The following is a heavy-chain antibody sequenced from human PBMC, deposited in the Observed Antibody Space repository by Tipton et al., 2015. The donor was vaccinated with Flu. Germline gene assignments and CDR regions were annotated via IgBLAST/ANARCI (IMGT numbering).Heavy chain of an antibody. CDR1: GFSFDSYW. CDR3: ARDRAVREYGYNDY. J-gene: IGHJ4*02. Sequence: GSLRLSCAASGFSFDSYWMAWVRQAPGKGLEWVANIKQDGSEKYYVDSVKGRFTISRDNAKNSLYLQMNSLRAEDTAVYYCARDRAVREYGYNDYWGQGTLVTVSS. V-gene: IGHV3-7*01. D-gene: IGHD5-24*01. CDR2: IKQDGSEK.